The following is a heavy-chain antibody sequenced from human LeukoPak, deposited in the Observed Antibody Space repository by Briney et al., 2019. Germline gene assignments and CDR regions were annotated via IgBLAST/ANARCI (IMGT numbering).Heavy chain of an antibody. J-gene: IGHJ6*02. D-gene: IGHD3-10*01. Sequence: GGSLRLSCAASGFTFSNAWMSWVRQAPGKGLEWVGRIKSKTDGGTTDYTAPVKGRFTISRDDSKNTLYLQKNSLKTEDTAVYYCTTGPFDYYGSASYLANGMDVWGQGTTVTVSS. CDR1: GFTFSNAW. CDR3: TTGPFDYYGSASYLANGMDV. CDR2: IKSKTDGGTT. V-gene: IGHV3-15*01.